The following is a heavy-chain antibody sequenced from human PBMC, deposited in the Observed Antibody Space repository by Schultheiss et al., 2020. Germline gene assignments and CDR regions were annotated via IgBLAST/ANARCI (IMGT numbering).Heavy chain of an antibody. CDR2: IYYSGST. Sequence: ETLSLTCTVSGGSISSYYWSWIRQPPGKGLEWIGYIYYSGSTNYNPSLKSRVTISVDTSKNQFSLKLSSVTAADTAVYYCARGVATPEPNGMDVWGQGTTVTVSS. CDR3: ARGVATPEPNGMDV. V-gene: IGHV4-59*01. J-gene: IGHJ6*02. CDR1: GGSISSYY. D-gene: IGHD5-12*01.